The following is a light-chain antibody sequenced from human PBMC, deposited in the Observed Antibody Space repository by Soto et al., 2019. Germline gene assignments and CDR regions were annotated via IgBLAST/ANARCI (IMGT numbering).Light chain of an antibody. J-gene: IGKJ1*01. CDR2: GAS. CDR3: QQYNNWPPRGT. CDR1: QSVSIN. Sequence: EIVMTQSPATLSVSPGERATLSCRASQSVSINLAWYQQKPGQAPRLLIYGASTRATGIPARFSGSGSGTEFTLTISRLQSEDFAVYYCQQYNNWPPRGTFGQGTKVEIK. V-gene: IGKV3-15*01.